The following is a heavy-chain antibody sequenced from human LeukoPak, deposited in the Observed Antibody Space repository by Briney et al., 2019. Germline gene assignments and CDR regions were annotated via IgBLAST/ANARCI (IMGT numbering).Heavy chain of an antibody. D-gene: IGHD3-22*01. CDR1: GFTFSSHG. CDR3: AKDRGSSGYYSLFDY. V-gene: IGHV3-30*02. Sequence: PGGSLRLSCAASGFTFSSHGMHWVRQAPSKGLEWVSFIRYDGSNKYYADSVKGRFTISRDNSKNTLYLQMNSLRAEDTAVYYFAKDRGSSGYYSLFDYWGQGTLVTVSS. CDR2: IRYDGSNK. J-gene: IGHJ4*02.